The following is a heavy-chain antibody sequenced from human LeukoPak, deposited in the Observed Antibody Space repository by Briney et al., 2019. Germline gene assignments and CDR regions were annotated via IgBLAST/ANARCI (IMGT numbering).Heavy chain of an antibody. CDR3: AKLTGGSCYSACDY. V-gene: IGHV3-23*01. Sequence: GGSLRLSCAASGFTFSSYAMSWVRQAPGKGLEWVSAISGSGGSTYYADSVKGRLTISRDNSKNTLYLQMHSLRAEDTAVYYCAKLTGGSCYSACDYWGQGTLVTVSS. D-gene: IGHD2-15*01. CDR2: ISGSGGST. J-gene: IGHJ4*02. CDR1: GFTFSSYA.